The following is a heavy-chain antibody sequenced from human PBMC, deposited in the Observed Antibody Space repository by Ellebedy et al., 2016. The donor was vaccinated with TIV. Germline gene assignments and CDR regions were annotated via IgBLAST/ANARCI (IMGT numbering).Heavy chain of an antibody. CDR2: IYHSGST. CDR3: ARNTWYYYFYGLDV. CDR1: GGSISSSNW. Sequence: SETLSLTCAVSGGSISSSNWWSWVRQPPGKGLEWIGEIYHSGSTNYNPSLKSRVTISVDKSKNQFSLKLSSVTAADTAVYYCARNTWYYYFYGLDVWGQGTTVTVSS. J-gene: IGHJ6*02. V-gene: IGHV4-4*02.